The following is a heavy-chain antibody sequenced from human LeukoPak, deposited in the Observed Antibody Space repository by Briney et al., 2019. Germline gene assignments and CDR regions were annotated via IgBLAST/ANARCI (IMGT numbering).Heavy chain of an antibody. V-gene: IGHV4-38-2*02. D-gene: IGHD3-3*01. CDR1: GYSISSGYY. Sequence: TSETLSLTCTVSGYSISSGYYWAWIRRPPGKGLEWIGSIYHSGSTYYNPSLKSRVTISVDTSKNQFSLKLSSVTAADTAVYYCARDGVGSLYNWFDPWGQGTLVTVSS. J-gene: IGHJ5*02. CDR2: IYHSGST. CDR3: ARDGVGSLYNWFDP.